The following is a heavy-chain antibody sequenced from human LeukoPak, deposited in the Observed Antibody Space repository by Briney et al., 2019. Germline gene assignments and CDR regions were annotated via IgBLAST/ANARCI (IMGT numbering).Heavy chain of an antibody. J-gene: IGHJ4*02. CDR1: GYTFTGYY. V-gene: IGHV1-2*02. CDR3: ARGGLPNYYDSSGYWQLDY. Sequence: ASVKVSCKASGYTFTGYYMHWVRQAPGQGLEWMGWINPNSGGTNYAQEFQGRVTMTRDTSISTAYMELSRLRSDDTAVYYCARGGLPNYYDSSGYWQLDYWGQGTLVTVSS. CDR2: INPNSGGT. D-gene: IGHD3-22*01.